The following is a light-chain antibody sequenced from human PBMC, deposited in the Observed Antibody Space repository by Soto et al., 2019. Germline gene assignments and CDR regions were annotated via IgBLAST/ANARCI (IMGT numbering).Light chain of an antibody. CDR1: HSVSSY. J-gene: IGKJ4*01. Sequence: EIVFTESPGTLSLSPGERARLSCRASHSVSSYLAWYQQKPGQAPSLLIYDASNRATGIPARSTGSGSGTDFTLTISRLDHEDFEVYYCRQYGRSLEFAVGVGTKVEI. V-gene: IGKV3-20*01. CDR3: RQYGRSLEFA. CDR2: DAS.